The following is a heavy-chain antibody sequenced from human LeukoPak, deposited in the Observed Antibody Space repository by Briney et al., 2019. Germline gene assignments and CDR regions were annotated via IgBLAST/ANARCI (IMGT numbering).Heavy chain of an antibody. V-gene: IGHV1-69*04. J-gene: IGHJ4*02. CDR2: IIPIVDVT. Sequence: GASVKVSCKAFGGTFSNFAFSWVRQAPGQGLQWVGRIIPIVDVTSYAQNFKGRVTITADESTTTAYMELSSLRSDDTAVYYCAREMGDREFYFDYWGQGTLVTVSS. CDR3: AREMGDREFYFDY. D-gene: IGHD3-10*01. CDR1: GGTFSNFA.